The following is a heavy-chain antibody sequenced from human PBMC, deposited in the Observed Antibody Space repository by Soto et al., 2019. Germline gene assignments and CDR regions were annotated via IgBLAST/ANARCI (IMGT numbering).Heavy chain of an antibody. V-gene: IGHV1-2*02. CDR2: IDLDIGDT. CDR1: GHTFTGHH. D-gene: IGHD1-1*01. Sequence: GASVKVSCKASGHTFTGHHMHWVRQAPGQGLEWKGLIDLDIGDTKYAQKFQGRVTSTSDTSITTAYMELRGLRSDDTAVYYCGLEPTGTAGFDYWGQGTLVTVSS. J-gene: IGHJ4*02. CDR3: GLEPTGTAGFDY.